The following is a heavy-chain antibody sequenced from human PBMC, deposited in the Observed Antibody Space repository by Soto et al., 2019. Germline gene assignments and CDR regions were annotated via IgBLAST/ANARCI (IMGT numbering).Heavy chain of an antibody. CDR1: GGTFGSYA. Sequence: SVKVSCKASGGTFGSYAISWVRQAPGQGLEWMGGIIPIFGTANYAQKFQGRVTITADESTTTAYMELSSLRSEDTAVYYCAGGGTLCTNGVCLPGHDAFDIWGQGTMVTVSS. CDR3: AGGGTLCTNGVCLPGHDAFDI. CDR2: IIPIFGTA. V-gene: IGHV1-69*13. D-gene: IGHD2-8*01. J-gene: IGHJ3*02.